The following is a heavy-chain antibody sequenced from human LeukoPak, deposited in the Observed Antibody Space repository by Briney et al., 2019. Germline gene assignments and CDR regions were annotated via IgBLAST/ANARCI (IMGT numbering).Heavy chain of an antibody. CDR1: GGSFSGYY. CDR2: INHSGST. CDR3: ERVHYDPNWFDP. Sequence: SETLSLTCAVYGGSFSGYYWSWIRQPPGKGLEWIGEINHSGSTNYNPSRKSRVTISVDTSKNQFSLKLSSVTAAATAVYYCERVHYDPNWFDPWGQGTLVTVSS. J-gene: IGHJ5*02. D-gene: IGHD4-17*01. V-gene: IGHV4-34*01.